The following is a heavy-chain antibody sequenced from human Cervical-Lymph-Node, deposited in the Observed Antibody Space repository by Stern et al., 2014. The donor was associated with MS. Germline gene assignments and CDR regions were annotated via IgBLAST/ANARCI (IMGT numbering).Heavy chain of an antibody. V-gene: IGHV2-70*01. CDR2: IDWDDDK. CDR1: GFSLTTSGMC. Sequence: ESGPALVKPTQTLTLTCTFSGFSLTTSGMCVSWIRQPPGKALERLAFIDWDDDKSYNTSLKTRLTISKDTSKNQVVLTMTNMDPVDTATYYCARFYSSSSFADAFDIWGQGTMVTVSS. J-gene: IGHJ3*02. CDR3: ARFYSSSSFADAFDI. D-gene: IGHD6-6*01.